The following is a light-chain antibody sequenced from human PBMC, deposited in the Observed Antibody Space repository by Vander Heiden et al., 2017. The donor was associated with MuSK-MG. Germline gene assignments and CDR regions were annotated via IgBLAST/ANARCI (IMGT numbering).Light chain of an antibody. CDR1: SSDVGGYNY. V-gene: IGLV2-8*01. CDR2: EVN. Sequence: QSALTQPPSASGSPGQSVTISCTGTSSDVGGYNYVSWFQQHPGKAPKFMIYEVNKRPSGVPDRCSGSKSGNTASLTVSGLQAEDEADYDCSSYAGGNIVVFGGGTKLTGL. CDR3: SSYAGGNIVV. J-gene: IGLJ2*01.